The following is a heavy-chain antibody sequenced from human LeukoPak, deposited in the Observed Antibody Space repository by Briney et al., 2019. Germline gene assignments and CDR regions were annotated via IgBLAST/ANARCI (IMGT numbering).Heavy chain of an antibody. CDR1: GGSINEYY. D-gene: IGHD3-3*01. CDR2: IYHSGST. CDR3: ARGLLGVVMNTPGSLDI. Sequence: PSETLSLTCTVSGGSINEYYWNWIRQPPGEGLEWIGYIYHSGSTNYNPSLKSRVTISIDTSKTHFSLNLNSVTAADTAMYYCARGLLGVVMNTPGSLDIWGQGTMVTVSS. J-gene: IGHJ3*02. V-gene: IGHV4-59*01.